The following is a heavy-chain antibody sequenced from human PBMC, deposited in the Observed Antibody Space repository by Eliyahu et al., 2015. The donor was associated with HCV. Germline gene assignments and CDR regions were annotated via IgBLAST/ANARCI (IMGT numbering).Heavy chain of an antibody. V-gene: IGHV1-18*01. CDR3: ARVIARELEPNYFDY. CDR2: ISAYNGNT. D-gene: IGHD1-1*01. Sequence: QVQLVQSGAEVKKPGASVKVSCKASGYXFTSYGISWVRQAPGQGLEWMGWISAYNGNTNYAQKLQGRVTMTTDTSTNTAYMELRSLRSDDTAVYYCARVIARELEPNYFDYWGQGTLVTVSS. J-gene: IGHJ4*02. CDR1: GYXFTSYG.